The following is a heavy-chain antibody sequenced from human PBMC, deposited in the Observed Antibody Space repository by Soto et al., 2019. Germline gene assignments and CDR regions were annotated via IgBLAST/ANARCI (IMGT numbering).Heavy chain of an antibody. Sequence: GGSMRLSCAASGLTISSFAVSWVRQAQGKGLEWVSAISGSGGSTYYADSVKGRFTISRDNSKNTLYLQMNSLRAEDTAVYYCAQHETVLDALDIRGQGTMVTVSS. V-gene: IGHV3-23*01. CDR1: GLTISSFA. CDR3: AQHETVLDALDI. CDR2: ISGSGGST. J-gene: IGHJ3*02.